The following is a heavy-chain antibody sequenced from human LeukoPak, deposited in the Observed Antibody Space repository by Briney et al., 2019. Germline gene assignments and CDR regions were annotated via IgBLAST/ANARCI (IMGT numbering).Heavy chain of an antibody. CDR1: GFTFDDYT. V-gene: IGHV3-43*01. Sequence: GGSLRLSCAASGFTFDDYTMHWVRQAPGKGLEWVSLISWDGGITYYADSVKGRFTISRDNSKNSLYLQMNSLRTEDTALYFCAKDHYYGSGSYSRWVYFDYWGQGTLVTVSS. J-gene: IGHJ4*02. CDR2: ISWDGGIT. D-gene: IGHD3-10*01. CDR3: AKDHYYGSGSYSRWVYFDY.